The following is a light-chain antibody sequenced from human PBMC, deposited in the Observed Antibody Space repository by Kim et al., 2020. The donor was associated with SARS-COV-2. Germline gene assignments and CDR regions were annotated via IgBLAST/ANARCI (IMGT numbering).Light chain of an antibody. J-gene: IGKJ4*01. CDR1: RSVSSSY. CDR3: QQYGSSPLT. V-gene: IGKV3-20*01. CDR2: GAS. Sequence: LSPGERAALSCRASRSVSSSYLAWYQQKPGQAPRLLIYGASSRATGIPDRFSGSGSGTDFTLTISRLEPEDFAVYYCQQYGSSPLTFGGGTKVEIK.